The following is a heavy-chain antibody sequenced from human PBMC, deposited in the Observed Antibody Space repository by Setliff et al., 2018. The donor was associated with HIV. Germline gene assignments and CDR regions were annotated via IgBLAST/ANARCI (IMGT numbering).Heavy chain of an antibody. D-gene: IGHD3-10*01. CDR2: INHSGST. CDR3: ARVVTMVRGAYYFDY. J-gene: IGHJ4*02. Sequence: SETLSLTCAVYGGSFSGYYWSWIRQPPGKGLEWIGEINHSGSTNYNPSLKSRVTISVDTSKNQFSLKLSSVTAADTAVYYCARVVTMVRGAYYFDYWGQGTLVTVS. V-gene: IGHV4-34*01. CDR1: GGSFSGYY.